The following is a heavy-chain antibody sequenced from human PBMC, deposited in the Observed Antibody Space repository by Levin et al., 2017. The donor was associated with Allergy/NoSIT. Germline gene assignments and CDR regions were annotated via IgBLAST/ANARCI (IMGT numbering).Heavy chain of an antibody. Sequence: ASVKVSCKASGYTFTSYDINWVRQATGQGLEWMGWMNPNSGNTGYAQKFQGRVTMTRNTSISTAYMELSSLRSEDTAVYYCARRGPRIAAAGFYYFDYWGQGTLVTVSS. CDR1: GYTFTSYD. CDR3: ARRGPRIAAAGFYYFDY. CDR2: MNPNSGNT. J-gene: IGHJ4*02. D-gene: IGHD6-13*01. V-gene: IGHV1-8*01.